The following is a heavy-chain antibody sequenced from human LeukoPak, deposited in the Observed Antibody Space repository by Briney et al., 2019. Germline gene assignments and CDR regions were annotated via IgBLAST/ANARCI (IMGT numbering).Heavy chain of an antibody. J-gene: IGHJ6*03. CDR3: ARAVGDSSGWYLTRDYYYYYYMDV. CDR2: IYSGGST. Sequence: PGGSLRLSCAASGFTFSSYWMSWVRQAPGKGLEWVSVIYSGGSTYYADSVKGRFTISRDNSKNTLYLQMNSLRAEDTAVYYCARAVGDSSGWYLTRDYYYYYYMDVWGKGTTVTISS. CDR1: GFTFSSYW. D-gene: IGHD6-19*01. V-gene: IGHV3-53*01.